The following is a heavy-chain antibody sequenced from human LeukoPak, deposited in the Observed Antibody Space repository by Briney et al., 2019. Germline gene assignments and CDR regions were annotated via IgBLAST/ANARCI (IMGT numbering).Heavy chain of an antibody. CDR2: IYPGDSDT. CDR1: GYSFTSYW. CDR3: ARHASYSYGFSYWFDP. Sequence: KVGESLKISCKGSGYSFTSYWIGWVRQMPGKGLEWMGIIYPGDSDTRYSPSFQGQVTISADKSISTAYLQWSSLKASDTAMYYCARHASYSYGFSYWFDPWGQGTLVTVSS. J-gene: IGHJ5*02. V-gene: IGHV5-51*01. D-gene: IGHD5-18*01.